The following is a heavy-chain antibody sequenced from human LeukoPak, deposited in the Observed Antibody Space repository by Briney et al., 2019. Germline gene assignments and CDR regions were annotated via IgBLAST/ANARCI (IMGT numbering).Heavy chain of an antibody. J-gene: IGHJ4*02. Sequence: ASVKVSCKASGYTFTSYYMHWVRQAPGQGLEWMGIINPSGGSTSYAQKFQGRVTMTRDTSTSTVYMELSSLRSEDTAVYYCARGRRITMVRGVILNWGQGTLVTVSS. CDR1: GYTFTSYY. CDR2: INPSGGST. V-gene: IGHV1-46*01. D-gene: IGHD3-10*01. CDR3: ARGRRITMVRGVILN.